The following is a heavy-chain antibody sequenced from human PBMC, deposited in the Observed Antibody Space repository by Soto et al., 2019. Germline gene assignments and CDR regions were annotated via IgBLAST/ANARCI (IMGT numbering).Heavy chain of an antibody. J-gene: IGHJ4*02. D-gene: IGHD3-10*01. CDR1: GGSISSSSYY. CDR3: ARHFVAVVIKGWGY. V-gene: IGHV4-39*01. Sequence: SETLSLTCTVSGGSISSSSYYWGWIRQPPGKGLEWIGTVYYNGNAYYNPSLRSRVSMSVDTSKNQFSLKLISVTAADTAVYYCARHFVAVVIKGWGYWGQGKLVTVSS. CDR2: VYYNGNA.